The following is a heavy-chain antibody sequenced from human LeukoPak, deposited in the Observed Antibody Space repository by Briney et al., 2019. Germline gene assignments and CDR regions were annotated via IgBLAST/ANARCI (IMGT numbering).Heavy chain of an antibody. V-gene: IGHV4-59*01. Sequence: SETLSLTCTVSGGSFSSYYWSWIRQPPGKGLEWIGYIYYSGSTTYNHSLKSRVTISADTSKNQFSLKLSSVTAADTAVYYCAAMHDFWSGYYDYWGQGTLVTVSS. CDR1: GGSFSSYY. D-gene: IGHD3-3*01. CDR2: IYYSGST. J-gene: IGHJ4*02. CDR3: AAMHDFWSGYYDY.